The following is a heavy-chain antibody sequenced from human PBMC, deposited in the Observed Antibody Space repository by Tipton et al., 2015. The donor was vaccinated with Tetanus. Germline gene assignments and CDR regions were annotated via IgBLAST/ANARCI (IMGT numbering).Heavy chain of an antibody. CDR2: IDQAGSDK. CDR3: ARAILNDFGASSGLTH. CDR1: GFTFSNYW. V-gene: IGHV3-7*01. D-gene: IGHD4-17*01. J-gene: IGHJ4*02. Sequence: SLRLSCADSGFTFSNYWMSWVRQAPGKGLEWVANIDQAGSDKYYVDSVKGRLTISRDKAKNSLFLQMDGLRAEDTAVYFCARAILNDFGASSGLTHWGRGPLVPVSS.